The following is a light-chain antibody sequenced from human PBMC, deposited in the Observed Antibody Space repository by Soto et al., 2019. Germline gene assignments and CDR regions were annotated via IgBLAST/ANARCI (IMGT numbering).Light chain of an antibody. CDR2: EVS. CDR3: CSYAGSSTFAV. J-gene: IGLJ2*01. Sequence: QSVLTQPVSVSGSPGQSITISCTGTSSDVGSYNLVSWYQQHPGKAPKLMIYEVSKRPSGVSNRFSGSKSGNTASLTISGLQAEDEADYYCCSYAGSSTFAVFGGGTKVTVL. CDR1: SSDVGSYNL. V-gene: IGLV2-23*02.